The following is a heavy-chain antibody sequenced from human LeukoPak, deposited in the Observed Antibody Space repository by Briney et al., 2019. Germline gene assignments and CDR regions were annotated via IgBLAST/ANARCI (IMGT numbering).Heavy chain of an antibody. Sequence: PSETLSLTCTVSGGSISSYYWSWIRQPPGKGLEWIGYIYYSGSTNYNPSLKSRVTISVDTFKNQFSLKLSSVTAADTAVYYCARTPYSGSYSWFDPWGQGTLVTVSS. CDR3: ARTPYSGSYSWFDP. D-gene: IGHD1-26*01. V-gene: IGHV4-59*01. CDR2: IYYSGST. J-gene: IGHJ5*02. CDR1: GGSISSYY.